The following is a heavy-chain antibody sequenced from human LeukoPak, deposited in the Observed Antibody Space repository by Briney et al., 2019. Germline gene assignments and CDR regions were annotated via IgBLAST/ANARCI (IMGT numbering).Heavy chain of an antibody. CDR2: IYYSGST. D-gene: IGHD6-13*01. CDR3: ARALRIAAAGTYYFDY. J-gene: IGHJ4*02. CDR1: GGSISSYY. V-gene: IGHV4-59*01. Sequence: PSETLSLICTVSGGSISSYYWSWIRQPPGKGLEWIGYIYYSGSTNYNPSLKSRVTISVDTSKNQFSLKLSSVTAADTAVYYCARALRIAAAGTYYFDYWGQGTLVTVSS.